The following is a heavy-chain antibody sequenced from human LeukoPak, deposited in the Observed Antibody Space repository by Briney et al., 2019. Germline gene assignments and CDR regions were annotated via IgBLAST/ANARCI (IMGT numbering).Heavy chain of an antibody. CDR1: GYTFTGYY. Sequence: GASVKVSCKASGYTFTGYYMHWVRQAPGQGLEWMGWINPNSGGTNYAQKFQGRVTMTRDTSISTAYMELSRLRSDDTAVYYCARVRAAAAEALFDYWGQGTLVTVSS. J-gene: IGHJ4*02. V-gene: IGHV1-2*02. CDR3: ARVRAAAAEALFDY. D-gene: IGHD6-13*01. CDR2: INPNSGGT.